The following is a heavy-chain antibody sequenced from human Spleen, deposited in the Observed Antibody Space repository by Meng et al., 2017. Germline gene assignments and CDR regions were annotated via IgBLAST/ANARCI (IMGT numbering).Heavy chain of an antibody. CDR1: GYSFTSYA. CDR3: ARDEDISAAGKLFGDY. J-gene: IGHJ4*02. CDR2: IIPIFGTA. Sequence: QGQLVQSGSEVKKPGASVKVSCKASGYSFTSYAMHWVRQAPGQRLEWMGWIIPIFGTANYAQKFQGRVTITADTSISTAYMELSGLRSDDTAMYYCARDEDISAAGKLFGDYWGQGTLVTVSS. D-gene: IGHD6-13*01. V-gene: IGHV1-3*01.